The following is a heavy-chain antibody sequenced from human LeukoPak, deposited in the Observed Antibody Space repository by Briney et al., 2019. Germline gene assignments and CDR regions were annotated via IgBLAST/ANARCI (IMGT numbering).Heavy chain of an antibody. J-gene: IGHJ4*02. V-gene: IGHV4-34*01. CDR1: GGSFSGYY. Sequence: PSETLSLTCAVYGGSFSGYYWSWIRQPPGKGLEWIGEINHSGSTNYNPSLKSRVTISVDTSKNQFSLKLSSVTAADTAVYYCAREFDVNYDFWSGYYPPNNPGYWGQGTLVTVSS. CDR2: INHSGST. CDR3: AREFDVNYDFWSGYYPPNNPGY. D-gene: IGHD3-3*01.